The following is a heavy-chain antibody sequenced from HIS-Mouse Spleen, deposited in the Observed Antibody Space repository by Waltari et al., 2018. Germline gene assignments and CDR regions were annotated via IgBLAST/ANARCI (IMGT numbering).Heavy chain of an antibody. D-gene: IGHD6-13*01. CDR1: GGSISSSSYY. V-gene: IGHV4-39*07. Sequence: QLQLQESGPGLVKPSETLSLTCPVSGGSISSSSYYLRWIRQPPGKGLEWFGSIYYSGSTYYNPSLKSRVTISVDTSKNQFSLKLSSVTAADTAVYYCAREIPYSSSWYDWYFDLWGRGTLVTVSS. CDR3: AREIPYSSSWYDWYFDL. CDR2: IYYSGST. J-gene: IGHJ2*01.